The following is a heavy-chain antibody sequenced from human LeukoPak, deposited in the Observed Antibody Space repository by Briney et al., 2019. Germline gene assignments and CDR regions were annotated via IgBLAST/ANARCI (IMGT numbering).Heavy chain of an antibody. CDR2: IYSGGST. V-gene: IGHV3-66*02. CDR3: ARDGFGGYRSSWLDY. D-gene: IGHD6-13*01. J-gene: IGHJ4*02. Sequence: GGSLRLSCAASGFTVSSNYMSWVRQAPGKGLEWVSVIYSGGSTYYADSVKGRFTISRDNSKNTLYLQMNSLRAEDTAVYYCARDGFGGYRSSWLDYWGQGTLVTVSS. CDR1: GFTVSSNY.